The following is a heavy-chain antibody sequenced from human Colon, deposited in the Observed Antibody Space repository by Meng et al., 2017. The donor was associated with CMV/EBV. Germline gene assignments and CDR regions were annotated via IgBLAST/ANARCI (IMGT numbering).Heavy chain of an antibody. CDR2: IKQDGSER. Sequence: GESLKISCAASGFPFSIYWMNWVRQAPGKGLEWVANIKQDGSERNYVDSVKGRFIISRDNAQNSLYLQMNSLRVEDTAVYYCAKFSDPPYWGQGTLVTVSS. V-gene: IGHV3-7*03. CDR1: GFPFSIYW. D-gene: IGHD3-3*01. CDR3: AKFSDPPY. J-gene: IGHJ4*02.